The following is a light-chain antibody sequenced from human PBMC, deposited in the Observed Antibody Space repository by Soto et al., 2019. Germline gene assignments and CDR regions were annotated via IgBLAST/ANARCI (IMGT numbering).Light chain of an antibody. J-gene: IGLJ2*01. CDR3: CSYTTNITPVV. CDR2: DVT. CDR1: SSDVGRYDY. V-gene: IGLV2-11*01. Sequence: QSVLTQPRSVSGSPGQSVTISCTGTSSDVGRYDYVSWYQQHPGKAPKLIIYDVTERPAGVPDRFSGSKSGNTASLTISGLQAEDEADYSCCSYTTNITPVVFGGGTQLTVL.